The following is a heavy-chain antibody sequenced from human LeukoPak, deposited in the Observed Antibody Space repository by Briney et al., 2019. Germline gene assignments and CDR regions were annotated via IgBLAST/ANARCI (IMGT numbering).Heavy chain of an antibody. CDR3: AKSLKVRGVMDY. D-gene: IGHD3-10*01. CDR2: IYSGGNT. CDR1: GFTVSSNS. Sequence: GGSLRLSGTVSGFTVSSNSWSWVRQAPGKGLEGVSFIYSGGNTHYSDSVTGRFTISRDNSKNTLYLQMNSLRAEDTAVYYCAKSLKVRGVMDYWGQGTLVTVSS. V-gene: IGHV3-53*05. J-gene: IGHJ4*02.